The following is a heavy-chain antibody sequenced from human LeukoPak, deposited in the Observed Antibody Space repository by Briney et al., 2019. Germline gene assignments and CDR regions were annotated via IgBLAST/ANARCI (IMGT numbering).Heavy chain of an antibody. CDR2: ISSSSSTI. V-gene: IGHV3-48*02. CDR3: ARVLGMTIFPAVEY. D-gene: IGHD3-9*01. CDR1: GFTLSSYS. Sequence: GGSLRLSCAVSGFTLSSYSMNWVRQAPGKGLEWVSYISSSSSTIYYADSVKGRFTISRDNAKNSLNLQMNSLRDEDTAVYYCARVLGMTIFPAVEYAGQGTLVTVSS. J-gene: IGHJ4*02.